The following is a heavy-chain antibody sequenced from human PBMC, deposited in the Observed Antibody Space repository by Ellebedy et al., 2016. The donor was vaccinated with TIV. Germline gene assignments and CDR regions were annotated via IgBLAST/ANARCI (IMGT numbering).Heavy chain of an antibody. J-gene: IGHJ4*01. V-gene: IGHV3-74*01. CDR1: GSTFSRHW. D-gene: IGHD2-21*02. CDR3: STLSDTGY. CDR2: INGDGGFT. Sequence: GESLKISCAASGSTFSRHWMHWIRQAPGKGLVWLSRINGDGGFTSHADFVKGRFTISRDNAKNTLYLQMNSLKAEDTAMYYWSTLSDTGYWGHGTLVTVSS.